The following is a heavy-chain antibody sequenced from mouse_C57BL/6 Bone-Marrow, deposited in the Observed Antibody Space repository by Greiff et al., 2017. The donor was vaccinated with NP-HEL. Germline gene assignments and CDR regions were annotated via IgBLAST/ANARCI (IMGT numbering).Heavy chain of an antibody. CDR2: IDPSDSYT. V-gene: IGHV1-50*01. Sequence: QVQLQQPGAELVKPGASVKLSCKASGYTFTSYWMQWVKQRPGQGLEWIGEIDPSDSYTNYNQKFKGKATLTVDTSYSTAYMQLSSLTSEDSAVYYCARSFAMDYWGQGTSVTVSS. CDR1: GYTFTSYW. CDR3: ARSFAMDY. J-gene: IGHJ4*01.